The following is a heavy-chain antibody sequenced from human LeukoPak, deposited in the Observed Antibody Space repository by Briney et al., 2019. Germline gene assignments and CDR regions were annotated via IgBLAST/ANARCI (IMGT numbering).Heavy chain of an antibody. Sequence: PGGSLRLSCVASGFTFSSYAMHWVRQAPGKGLEWVAVISYDGSNKYYADSVKGRFTISRDNSKNTLYLQMNSLRAEDTAVYYCFFGHYSSSWYEGSWGQGTLVTVSS. J-gene: IGHJ4*02. D-gene: IGHD6-13*01. CDR2: ISYDGSNK. CDR1: GFTFSSYA. V-gene: IGHV3-30-3*02. CDR3: FFGHYSSSWYEGS.